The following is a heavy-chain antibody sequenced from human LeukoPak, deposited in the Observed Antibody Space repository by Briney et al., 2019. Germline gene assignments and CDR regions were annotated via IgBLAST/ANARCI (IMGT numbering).Heavy chain of an antibody. V-gene: IGHV1-2*02. CDR1: GHTFTGYY. CDR2: INPNSGGT. D-gene: IGHD3-10*01. J-gene: IGHJ5*02. Sequence: ASVKVSCKASGHTFTGYYMHWVRQAPGQGIEWLGWINPNSGGTNYAQKFQGRVTMTRDTSISTAYMELSRLRSDDTAVYYCARTITMVRGVIGWFDPWGQGTLVTVSS. CDR3: ARTITMVRGVIGWFDP.